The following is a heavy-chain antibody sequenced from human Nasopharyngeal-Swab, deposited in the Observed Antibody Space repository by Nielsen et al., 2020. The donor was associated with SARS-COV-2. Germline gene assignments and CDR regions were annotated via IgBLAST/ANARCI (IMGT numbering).Heavy chain of an antibody. J-gene: IGHJ3*02. CDR3: ARQDYYDSSGYYYRNAFDI. CDR1: GYSFTSYW. D-gene: IGHD3-22*01. V-gene: IGHV5-51*01. Sequence: GESLKTSCKGSGYSFTSYWIGWVRQMPGKGLEWMGIIYPGDSDTRYSPSFQGQVTISADKSISTAYLQWSSLKASDTAMYYCARQDYYDSSGYYYRNAFDIWGQGTMVTVSS. CDR2: IYPGDSDT.